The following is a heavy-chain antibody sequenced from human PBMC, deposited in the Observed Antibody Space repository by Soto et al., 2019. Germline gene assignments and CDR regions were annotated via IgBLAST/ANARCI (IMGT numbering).Heavy chain of an antibody. J-gene: IGHJ5*02. CDR2: IIPIFGTA. CDR1: GGTFSSYA. CDR3: ARIPRHDILTGPNWSAP. Sequence: GASVKVSCKASGGTFSSYAISWVRQAPGQGLEWMGGIIPIFGTANYAQKFQGRVTITADESTSTAYMELSSLRSEDTAVYYCARIPRHDILTGPNWSAPGGQGTRVTVSS. V-gene: IGHV1-69*13. D-gene: IGHD3-9*01.